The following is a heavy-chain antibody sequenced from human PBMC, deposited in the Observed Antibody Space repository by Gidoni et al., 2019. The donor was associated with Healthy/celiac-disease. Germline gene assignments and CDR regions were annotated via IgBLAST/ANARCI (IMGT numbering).Heavy chain of an antibody. V-gene: IGHV3-9*01. J-gene: IGHJ4*02. Sequence: EVQLVESGGGLVQPGRSLRLSCAASGFTFDAYAMHWVRQAPGKGLEWVSGISWNSGSIGYADSVKGRFTISRDNAKNSLYLQMNSLRAEDTALYYCAKDFIAVAGSSFDYWGQGTLVTVSS. CDR2: ISWNSGSI. D-gene: IGHD6-19*01. CDR1: GFTFDAYA. CDR3: AKDFIAVAGSSFDY.